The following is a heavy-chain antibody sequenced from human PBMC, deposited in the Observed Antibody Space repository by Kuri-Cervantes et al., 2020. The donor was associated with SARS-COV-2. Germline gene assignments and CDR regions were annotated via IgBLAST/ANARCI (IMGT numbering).Heavy chain of an antibody. J-gene: IGHJ6*03. D-gene: IGHD6-19*01. CDR3: ARLRRHNNGWFATVYYMDV. CDR1: GDSLNNGNW. Sequence: TLSLTCDVSGDSLNNGNWWTWVRQTPGKGLEWIGEIYHNGNTNYNPSLKSRVTISLDESKNQFSLNLTSVTAADTAVYYCARLRRHNNGWFATVYYMDVWGKGTTVTVSS. V-gene: IGHV4-4*02. CDR2: IYHNGNT.